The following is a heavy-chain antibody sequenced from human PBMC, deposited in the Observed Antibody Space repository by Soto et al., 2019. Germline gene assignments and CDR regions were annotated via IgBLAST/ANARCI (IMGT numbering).Heavy chain of an antibody. CDR1: GHTFSAYY. CDR3: ARDLEIDSSFYYYGMDV. J-gene: IGHJ6*02. D-gene: IGHD6-6*01. V-gene: IGHV1-2*02. Sequence: GASVKVSCKPSGHTFSAYYIHWVRQAPGQGLEWMGWINPNSGGTNYAQKFQGRVTMTRDTSSRTVYMELSRLTSDDTAVYYCARDLEIDSSFYYYGMDVWGQGTTVTVSS. CDR2: INPNSGGT.